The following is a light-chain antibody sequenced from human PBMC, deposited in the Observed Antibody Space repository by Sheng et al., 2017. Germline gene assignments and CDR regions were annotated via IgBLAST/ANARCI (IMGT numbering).Light chain of an antibody. V-gene: IGKV3-20*01. J-gene: IGKJ1*01. CDR3: QQYDTSPPRT. Sequence: EIVLTQFPGTLSLSPGDRATLSCRASQRIDSTYIAWYQQNLATAPRLLIYAASERATGTPDRFSGGGSGTDFTFTISGLEPEDFAVYYCQQYDTSPPRTFGQGTEVEIK. CDR2: AAS. CDR1: QRIDSTY.